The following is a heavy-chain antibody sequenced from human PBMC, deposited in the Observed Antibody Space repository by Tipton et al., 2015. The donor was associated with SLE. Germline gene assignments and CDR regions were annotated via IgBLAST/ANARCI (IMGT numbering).Heavy chain of an antibody. V-gene: IGHV1-24*01. Sequence: QVQLAQSGPEVKKPGASVKISCKVSGYTLTELSMHWLRQAPGKGLEWMGGFDPEDGETIYAQKFQGRVTMTEDTSTDTAYMELSSLRSEDTAVYYCATDTIQHWAFDYWSQGTLVTVSS. J-gene: IGHJ4*02. CDR3: ATDTIQHWAFDY. CDR1: GYTLTELS. D-gene: IGHD3-3*01. CDR2: FDPEDGET.